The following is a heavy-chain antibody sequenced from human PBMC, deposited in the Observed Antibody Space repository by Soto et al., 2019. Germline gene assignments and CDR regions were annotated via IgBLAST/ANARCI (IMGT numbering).Heavy chain of an antibody. CDR3: AKDKGEQQLGYYYYGMDV. J-gene: IGHJ6*02. CDR1: GFTFSSYA. CDR2: ISGSGGST. Sequence: GGSLRLSCAASGFTFSSYAMSWVRQAPGKGLEWVSAISGSGGSTYYADYVKGRFTISRDNSKNTLYLQMNSLRAEDTAVYYCAKDKGEQQLGYYYYGMDVWGQGTTVTVSS. V-gene: IGHV3-23*01. D-gene: IGHD6-13*01.